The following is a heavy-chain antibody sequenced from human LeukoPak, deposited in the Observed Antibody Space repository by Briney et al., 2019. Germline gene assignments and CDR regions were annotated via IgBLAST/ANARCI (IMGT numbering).Heavy chain of an antibody. Sequence: ASVKVSCKASGYSFTSYDISWVRQAPGQGLEWMGWISAYNGKTNYAQKLQDRVTMTTDTSTSTAYMELRSLRSDDTAVYYCARDSFYDILTGSERETSFDYWGQGTLVTVSS. CDR1: GYSFTSYD. CDR2: ISAYNGKT. V-gene: IGHV1-18*01. D-gene: IGHD3-9*01. J-gene: IGHJ4*02. CDR3: ARDSFYDILTGSERETSFDY.